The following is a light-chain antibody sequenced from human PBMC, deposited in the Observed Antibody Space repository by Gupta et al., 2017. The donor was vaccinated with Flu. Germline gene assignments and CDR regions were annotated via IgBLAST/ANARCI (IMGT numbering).Light chain of an antibody. CDR3: GTWDSSLSGGV. CDR2: DNN. J-gene: IGLJ3*02. V-gene: IGLV1-51*01. Sequence: QSVLTQPPSVSAAPGQKVTIPCSGSSSNIGNNFVSWYQHLPGTAPKLLIYDNNKRPSGIPDRFSGSKSDTSATLAITGLQTGDEADYYCGTWDSSLSGGVFGGGTKLTVL. CDR1: SSNIGNNF.